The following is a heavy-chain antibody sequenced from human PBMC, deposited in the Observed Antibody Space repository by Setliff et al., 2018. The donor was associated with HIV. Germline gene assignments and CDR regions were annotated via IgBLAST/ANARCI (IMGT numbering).Heavy chain of an antibody. V-gene: IGHV1-2*02. CDR3: ARDRGGYGSGPGDAFDI. Sequence: GASVKVSCKASGYTFTGYYMHWVRQAPGQGLEWMGWINPNSGGTNYAQKFQRRVTMTRDTSISTAYMELSRLRSDDTAVYYCARDRGGYGSGPGDAFDIWGQGTMVTVS. CDR1: GYTFTGYY. D-gene: IGHD3-10*01. J-gene: IGHJ3*02. CDR2: INPNSGGT.